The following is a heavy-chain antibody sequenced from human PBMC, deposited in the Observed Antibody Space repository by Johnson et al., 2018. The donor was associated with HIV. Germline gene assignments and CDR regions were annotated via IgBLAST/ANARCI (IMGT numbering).Heavy chain of an antibody. CDR1: GFTFDDYA. CDR3: ARDYYYDSSGYYYGNAFDI. D-gene: IGHD3-22*01. Sequence: LVESGGGVVQPGRSLRLSCAASGFTFDDYAMHWVRQAPGNGLEWVSLIRWDGAIKSYVDSVKGRFTISRYNSRNSLYLQMNSLRAEDTALYYCARDYYYDSSGYYYGNAFDIWGQGTMVTVSS. J-gene: IGHJ3*02. V-gene: IGHV3-43D*03. CDR2: IRWDGAIK.